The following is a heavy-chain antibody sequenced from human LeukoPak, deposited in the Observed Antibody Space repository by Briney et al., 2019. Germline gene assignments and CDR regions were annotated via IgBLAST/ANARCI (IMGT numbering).Heavy chain of an antibody. J-gene: IGHJ6*03. D-gene: IGHD1-1*01. Sequence: GRSLRLSCAASGFTFSSCGMHWVRQAPGKGLEWVAVIWYDGSNKYYADSVKGRFTISRDNSKNTLYLQMNSLRAEDAAVYYCARELDYYYYMDVWGKGTTVTVSS. CDR1: GFTFSSCG. CDR3: ARELDYYYYMDV. CDR2: IWYDGSNK. V-gene: IGHV3-33*01.